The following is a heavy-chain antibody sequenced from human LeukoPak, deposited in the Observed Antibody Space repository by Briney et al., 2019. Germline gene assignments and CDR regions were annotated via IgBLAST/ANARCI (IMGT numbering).Heavy chain of an antibody. J-gene: IGHJ3*01. Sequence: SETLSLTCTVSGGSISSHFWTWIRQAPGKGLEWLGYVSKSGSTNYNPSLQSRITISVDTSKNQFFLKLTSVTAVDTAVYFCARDDYGVFDAFDVWGQGTVVTVSS. CDR1: GGSISSHF. V-gene: IGHV4-4*08. CDR2: VSKSGST. CDR3: ARDDYGVFDAFDV. D-gene: IGHD3-16*01.